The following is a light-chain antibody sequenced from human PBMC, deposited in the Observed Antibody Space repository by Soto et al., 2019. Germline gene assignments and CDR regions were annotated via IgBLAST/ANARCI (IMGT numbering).Light chain of an antibody. CDR2: SSN. CDR3: AAWDDSLSGNWV. J-gene: IGLJ3*02. CDR1: RSNIGRNY. Sequence: QSVLTQPPSASGTPGQRVTISCSGTRSNIGRNYVYWYQQLPGTAPKLLIYSSNQRPSGVPDRFSGSKSGTSASLAISGLRSEDEADYYCAAWDDSLSGNWVFGGGTKLTVL. V-gene: IGLV1-47*02.